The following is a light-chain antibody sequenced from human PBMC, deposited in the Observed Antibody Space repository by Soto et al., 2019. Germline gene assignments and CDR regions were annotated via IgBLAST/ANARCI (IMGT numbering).Light chain of an antibody. J-gene: IGKJ4*01. Sequence: EIVLTQSPGTLSLSPGERATLSCRASQSVSSNLLAWYQEKPGQAPRLLIYGVSKRATGITDRFSGSGSGTDFTLTISRLEAADFAVYYCRQYGTSLGFPVGGGTKVDIK. CDR3: RQYGTSLGFP. V-gene: IGKV3-20*01. CDR2: GVS. CDR1: QSVSSNL.